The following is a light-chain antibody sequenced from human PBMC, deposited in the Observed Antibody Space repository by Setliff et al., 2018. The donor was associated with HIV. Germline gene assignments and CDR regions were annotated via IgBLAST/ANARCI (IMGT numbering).Light chain of an antibody. CDR2: NVY. V-gene: IGLV2-14*03. Sequence: QSALTQPASVSGSPGQTITISCTGTSSDIGGYNYVSWYQQHPGEAPKLIIYNVYNRPSGISSRFSGSKSGNTASLSISELRAEDGTDYYCTSYAGGNTRIFGTGTKATVL. J-gene: IGLJ1*01. CDR3: TSYAGGNTRI. CDR1: SSDIGGYNY.